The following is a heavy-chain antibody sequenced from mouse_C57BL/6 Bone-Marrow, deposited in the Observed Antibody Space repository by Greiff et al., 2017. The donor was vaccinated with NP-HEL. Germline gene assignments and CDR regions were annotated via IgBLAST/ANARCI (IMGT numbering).Heavy chain of an antibody. J-gene: IGHJ2*01. V-gene: IGHV1-81*01. CDR2: IYPRSGNT. CDR1: GYTFTSYG. CDR3: ARFWLLYFDY. Sequence: VQLQESGAELARPGASVKLSCKASGYTFTSYGISWVKQRTGQGLEWNGEIYPRSGNTYYNEKFKGKATLTADKSSSTAYMELRSLTSEDSAVYFCARFWLLYFDYWGQGTTLTVSS. D-gene: IGHD2-3*01.